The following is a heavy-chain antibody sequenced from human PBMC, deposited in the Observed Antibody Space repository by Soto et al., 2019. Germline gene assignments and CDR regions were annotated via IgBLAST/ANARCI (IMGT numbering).Heavy chain of an antibody. J-gene: IGHJ6*03. D-gene: IGHD2-15*01. CDR3: ARDFGSGYDYYYYMDV. CDR2: IYYSGST. V-gene: IGHV4-59*01. CDR1: GGSISRYY. Sequence: PSETLSLTCTVSGGSISRYYWSWIRQPPGKGLEWIGYIYYSGSTNYNPSLKSRVTISVDTSKNQFSLKLSSVTAADTAVYYCARDFGSGYDYYYYMDVWGKGTTVTVSS.